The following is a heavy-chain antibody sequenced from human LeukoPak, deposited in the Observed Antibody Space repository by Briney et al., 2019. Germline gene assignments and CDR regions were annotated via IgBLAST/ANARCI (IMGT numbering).Heavy chain of an antibody. D-gene: IGHD6-13*01. CDR1: GLTFSTYA. CDR3: AKATYSSSWNLYFDY. V-gene: IGHV3-23*01. CDR2: ISGSGGST. Sequence: GRSLRLTCAASGLTFSTYAMSWVRQAPGKGLEWVSTISGSGGSTYYADSVKGRFTISRDNSKNTLYLQMNSLRAEDTAVYYCAKATYSSSWNLYFDYWGQGTLVTVSS. J-gene: IGHJ4*02.